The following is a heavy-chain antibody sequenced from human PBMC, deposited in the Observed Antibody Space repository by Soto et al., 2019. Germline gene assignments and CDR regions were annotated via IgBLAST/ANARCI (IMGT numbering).Heavy chain of an antibody. CDR1: GGAFNNYV. Sequence: QVQLVQSGAEMKTPGSSVNVSCTLSGGAFNNYVISWVRQAPGQGLEWVGSIVPIYRSSLFAQKFQGRVILSAYETTNTVYMKMSRLLTADTAIYYCAIDDWGYNSYCYVLDICGQGTAVTVSS. CDR3: AIDDWGYNSYCYVLDI. D-gene: IGHD2-21*01. CDR2: IVPIYRSS. J-gene: IGHJ6*02. V-gene: IGHV1-69*18.